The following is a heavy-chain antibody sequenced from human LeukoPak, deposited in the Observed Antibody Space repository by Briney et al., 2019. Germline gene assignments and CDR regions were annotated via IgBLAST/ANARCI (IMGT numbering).Heavy chain of an antibody. CDR1: GFTFSSYA. CDR3: AKDNDFWSGYYSY. V-gene: IGHV3-23*01. Sequence: GGSLRLSCAAPGFTFSSYAMSWVRQAPGKGLEWVSAISGSGGSTYYADSVKGRFTISRDNSKNTLYLQMNSRRAEDTAVYYCAKDNDFWSGYYSYWGQGTLVTVSS. D-gene: IGHD3-3*01. J-gene: IGHJ4*02. CDR2: ISGSGGST.